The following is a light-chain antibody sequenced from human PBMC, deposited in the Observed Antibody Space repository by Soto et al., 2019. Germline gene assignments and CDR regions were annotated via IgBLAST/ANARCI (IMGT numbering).Light chain of an antibody. Sequence: EIVLTQSPATLSLSPGERATLSCRASQSVSSSLAWYQQKPGQAPRLLIYDASNRATGIPARFSGSGSGTDFTLTISSLEPADFAVYYCPQRSNWPKTFGQGTKLEIK. J-gene: IGKJ2*01. CDR2: DAS. CDR1: QSVSSS. V-gene: IGKV3-11*01. CDR3: PQRSNWPKT.